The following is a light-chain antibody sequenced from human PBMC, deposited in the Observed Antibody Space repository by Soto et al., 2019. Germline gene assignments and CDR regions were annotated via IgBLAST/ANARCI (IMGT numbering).Light chain of an antibody. CDR2: DVS. V-gene: IGLV2-14*03. J-gene: IGLJ2*01. CDR1: SSDIGRYNY. Sequence: QSALTQPASVSGTPGQSITVSCIGTSSDIGRYNYVSWYQQHPGRAPKLIIRDVSSRPSGVPTRFSGSKSGNSASLTISGLQVEDEAYYSCSSYASSNAQLFGGGTKVTVL. CDR3: SSYASSNAQL.